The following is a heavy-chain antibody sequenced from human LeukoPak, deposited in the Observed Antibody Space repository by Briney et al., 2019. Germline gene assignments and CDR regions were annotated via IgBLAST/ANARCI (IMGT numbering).Heavy chain of an antibody. CDR1: GFTFSSYS. CDR3: ARERSGGWSIDY. D-gene: IGHD6-19*01. CDR2: ISSSSSYI. J-gene: IGHJ4*02. Sequence: GGSLRLSCAASGFTFSSYSMNWVRQAPGKGLEWVSSISSSSSYIYYADSVKGRFTISRDNAKNSLYLQMNSLRAEDTAVYYCARERSGGWSIDYWGQGTLVTVSS. V-gene: IGHV3-21*01.